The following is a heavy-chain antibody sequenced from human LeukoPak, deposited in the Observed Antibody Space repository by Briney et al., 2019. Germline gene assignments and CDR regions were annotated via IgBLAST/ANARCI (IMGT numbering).Heavy chain of an antibody. J-gene: IGHJ3*02. V-gene: IGHV4-39*07. CDR1: GGSISSSSYY. D-gene: IGHD3-9*01. CDR3: ARASRLRYFEAFDI. Sequence: PSETLSLTCTASGGSISSSSYYWGWIRQPPGKGLEWIGSIYYSGSTYYNPSLKSRVTISVDTSKNQFSLKLSSVTAADTAVYYCARASRLRYFEAFDIWGQGTMVTVSS. CDR2: IYYSGST.